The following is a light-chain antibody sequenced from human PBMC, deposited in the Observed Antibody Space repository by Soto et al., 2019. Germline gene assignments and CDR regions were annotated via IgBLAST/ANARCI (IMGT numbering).Light chain of an antibody. CDR1: QSVLYSSNNKNY. Sequence: DIVMTQSPDSLAVSLGERATIHCKPRQSVLYSSNNKNYLAWYQQKPGQTPRLLIYDASTRATDIPARFSGSGSGTDFTLTISSLMSEDFEVYYCHQYYKWSLTFGGGTKVDIK. J-gene: IGKJ4*01. CDR3: HQYYKWSLT. CDR2: DAS. V-gene: IGKV4-1*01.